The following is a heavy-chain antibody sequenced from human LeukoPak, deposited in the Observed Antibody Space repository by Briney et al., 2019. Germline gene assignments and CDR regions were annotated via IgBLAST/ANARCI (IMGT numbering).Heavy chain of an antibody. J-gene: IGHJ3*02. CDR1: GFTFSSYS. V-gene: IGHV3-48*01. CDR3: ARDLGIAVRDAFDI. D-gene: IGHD6-19*01. Sequence: GGSLRLSCAASGFTFSSYSMNWVRQASGKGLEWVSYISSSSSTIYYADSVKGRFTISRDNAKNSLYLQMNSLRAEDTAVYYCARDLGIAVRDAFDIWVQGTMVTVSS. CDR2: ISSSSSTI.